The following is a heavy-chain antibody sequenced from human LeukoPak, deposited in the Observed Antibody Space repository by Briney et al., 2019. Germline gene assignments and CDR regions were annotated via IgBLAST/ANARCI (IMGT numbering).Heavy chain of an antibody. V-gene: IGHV4-61*01. CDR3: ARRGTGGRSFDI. J-gene: IGHJ3*02. CDR1: GGSVSSGSYY. CDR2: ISYSGST. Sequence: SVTLSLTCTVSGGSVSSGSYYWTWIRQPPGKGLEWIGYISYSGSTNFNPSLKSRVTISVDTSKNQFSLNLSSVTAADTAVYYCARRGTGGRSFDIWGQGTMVTVSS. D-gene: IGHD2-8*02.